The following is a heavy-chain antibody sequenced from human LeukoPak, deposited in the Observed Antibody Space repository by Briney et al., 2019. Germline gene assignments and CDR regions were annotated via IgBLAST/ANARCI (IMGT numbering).Heavy chain of an antibody. J-gene: IGHJ3*02. Sequence: ASVKVSCKASGGTFGSYAISWVRQVPGQGLEWMGGIIPIFGTANYAQKFQGRVTITADESTSTAYMELSSLRSEDTAVYYCARGSSSWYSAFDIWGQGTMVTVSS. V-gene: IGHV1-69*13. CDR3: ARGSSSWYSAFDI. CDR2: IIPIFGTA. CDR1: GGTFGSYA. D-gene: IGHD6-13*01.